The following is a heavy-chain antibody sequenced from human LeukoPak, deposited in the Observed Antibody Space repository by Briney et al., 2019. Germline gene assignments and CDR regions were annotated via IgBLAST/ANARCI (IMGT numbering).Heavy chain of an antibody. D-gene: IGHD3-22*01. CDR1: GYIFTTYF. V-gene: IGHV1-46*01. CDR3: ARELSMEDPFTPKNHDSSFGDAFDI. Sequence: ASVKVSCKASGYIFTTYFIHWVRQAPGQGLEWMGIINPSGGSTSYAQKFQGRVTMTRDMSTSTVFMALFSLRSEDTAVYYCARELSMEDPFTPKNHDSSFGDAFDIWGQGQRSPSLQ. J-gene: IGHJ3*02. CDR2: INPSGGST.